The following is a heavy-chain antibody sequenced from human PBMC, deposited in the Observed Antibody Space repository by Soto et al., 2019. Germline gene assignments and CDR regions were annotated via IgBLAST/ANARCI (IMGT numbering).Heavy chain of an antibody. CDR2: INAGNGNT. J-gene: IGHJ1*01. CDR3: ARGELPPVAYFQH. CDR1: GYTFTSYA. Sequence: QVQLVQSGAEVKKPGASVKVSCKASGYTFTSYAMHWVRQAPGQRLEWMGWINAGNGNTKYSQKFQGRVIITRDTSASTAYMELSSLRSEDTAVYYCARGELPPVAYFQHWGQGTLVTVSS. D-gene: IGHD1-7*01. V-gene: IGHV1-3*01.